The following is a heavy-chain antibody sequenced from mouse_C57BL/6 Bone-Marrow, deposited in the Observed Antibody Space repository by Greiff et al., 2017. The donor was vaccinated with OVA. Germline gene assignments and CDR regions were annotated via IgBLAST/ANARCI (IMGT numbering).Heavy chain of an antibody. D-gene: IGHD2-1*01. V-gene: IGHV14-3*01. Sequence: VQLKQSVAELVRPGASVKLSCTASGFNIKNTYMHWVKQRPEQGLEWIGRLDPANGNTKYAPKFQGKATITADTSSNTAYLQLSSLTSEDTAIYYCARMLDYGNYYFDDWGQGTTLTVSS. CDR2: LDPANGNT. J-gene: IGHJ2*01. CDR1: GFNIKNTY. CDR3: ARMLDYGNYYFDD.